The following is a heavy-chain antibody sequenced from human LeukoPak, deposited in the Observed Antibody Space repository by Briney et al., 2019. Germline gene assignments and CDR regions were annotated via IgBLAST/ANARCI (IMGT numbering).Heavy chain of an antibody. CDR2: IYSYNGNT. CDR1: GYTFTSYG. D-gene: IGHD4-17*01. Sequence: ASVKVFCKASGYTFTSYGISWVRQAPGQGLEWMGWIYSYNGNTNYAQKFQGRVTMTTDTSTSIAYMELRSLTSDDTAVYYCAGLKNYGDYGYWGQGTLVTVSS. CDR3: AGLKNYGDYGY. J-gene: IGHJ4*02. V-gene: IGHV1-18*01.